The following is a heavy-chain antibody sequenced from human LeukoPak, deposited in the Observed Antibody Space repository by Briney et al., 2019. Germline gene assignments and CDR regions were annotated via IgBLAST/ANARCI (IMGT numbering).Heavy chain of an antibody. CDR2: IKEDGSEK. J-gene: IGHJ4*02. D-gene: IGHD2-15*01. V-gene: IGHV3-7*03. CDR3: ARNVGWFRFDY. CDR1: GFTFSTYW. Sequence: PGGSLRLSCAASGFTFSTYWMDWVRQAPGKGLEWVANIKEDGSEKYYEDSVKGRFTISRDNAKNSLNLQMNSLRAEDTAVYYCARNVGWFRFDYWGQGTLVTVSS.